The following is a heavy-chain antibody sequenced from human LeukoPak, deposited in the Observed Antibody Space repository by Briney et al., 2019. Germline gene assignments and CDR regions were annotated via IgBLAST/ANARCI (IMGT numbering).Heavy chain of an antibody. CDR2: IYYSGNT. D-gene: IGHD6-19*01. V-gene: IGHV4-59*08. J-gene: IGHJ4*02. Sequence: PSETLSLTCTVSGGSISSYYWSWIRQPPGKGLEWIGYIYYSGNTNYNPSLKSRVTISVDTSKNQFSLKLSSVTAADTAVYYCARGFRIAVAGTWFDYWGQGTLVTVSS. CDR3: ARGFRIAVAGTWFDY. CDR1: GGSISSYY.